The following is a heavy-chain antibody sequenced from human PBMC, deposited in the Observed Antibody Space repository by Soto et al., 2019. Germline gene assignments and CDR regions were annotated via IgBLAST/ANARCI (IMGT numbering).Heavy chain of an antibody. V-gene: IGHV1-69*06. Sequence: GASVKVSCKASGGTFSSYAISWVRQAPGQGLEWMGGIIPTFGTANYAQKFQGRVTITADKSTSTAYMELSSLRSEDTAVYYCARSNDIVVVPAAPYYYGMDVWGQGTTVTVSS. CDR3: ARSNDIVVVPAAPYYYGMDV. D-gene: IGHD2-2*01. J-gene: IGHJ6*02. CDR2: IIPTFGTA. CDR1: GGTFSSYA.